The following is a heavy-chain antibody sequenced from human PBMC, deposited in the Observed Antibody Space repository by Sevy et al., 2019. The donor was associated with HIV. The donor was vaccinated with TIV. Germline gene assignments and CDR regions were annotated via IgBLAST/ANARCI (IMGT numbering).Heavy chain of an antibody. CDR1: GFTFSNSG. Sequence: GGSLRLSCAASGFTFSNSGMHWVRQAPGKGLEWVAFIRYDGSDRFYADSVKGRFNISRDNSKNTLYLQINSLRVEDTAVYYCAKERELAPFDYWGQGILVTVSS. CDR2: IRYDGSDR. J-gene: IGHJ4*02. D-gene: IGHD1-1*01. CDR3: AKERELAPFDY. V-gene: IGHV3-30*02.